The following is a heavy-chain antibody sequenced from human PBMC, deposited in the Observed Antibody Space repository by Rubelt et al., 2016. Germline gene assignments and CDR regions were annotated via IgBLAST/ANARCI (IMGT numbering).Heavy chain of an antibody. Sequence: QVQLQESGPGLVKPSETLSLTCTVSGYSISSGYYWGWIRQPPGKGLEWIGSIYHSGSTYYNPALKSRVTISVGTSKNQVSLKLSSVTAADTAVYYCASADYDFWSGSDRNWFDPWGQGTLVTVSS. D-gene: IGHD3-3*01. J-gene: IGHJ5*02. CDR1: GYSISSGYY. CDR2: IYHSGST. CDR3: ASADYDFWSGSDRNWFDP. V-gene: IGHV4-38-2*02.